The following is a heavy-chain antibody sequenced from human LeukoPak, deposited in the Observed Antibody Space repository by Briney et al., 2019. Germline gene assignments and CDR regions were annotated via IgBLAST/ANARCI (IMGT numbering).Heavy chain of an antibody. V-gene: IGHV1-69*05. CDR1: GGTFSSYA. D-gene: IGHD3-22*01. Sequence: SVKVSCKASGGTFSSYAISWVRQAPGQGLEWMGGIIPIFGTANYAQKFQGRVTITTDESTSTAYMELSSLRSEDTAVYYCARYPLDDSSGSPYNWFDPWGQGTLVTVSS. CDR3: ARYPLDDSSGSPYNWFDP. CDR2: IIPIFGTA. J-gene: IGHJ5*02.